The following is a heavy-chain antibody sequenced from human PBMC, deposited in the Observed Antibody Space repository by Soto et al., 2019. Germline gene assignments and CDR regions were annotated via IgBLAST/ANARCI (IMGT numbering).Heavy chain of an antibody. D-gene: IGHD3-22*01. J-gene: IGHJ4*02. CDR2: INYSGST. Sequence: QVQLQESGPGLVKPSETLSLTCSVSGDSISSSSFYWGWIRQPPGTGLEWIGIINYSGSTSYNPSLKGRVTRSVETSRSHFSLKLISVTAADTAVYYCARQSFDSSDYFDYWGQGTLVTVSS. CDR3: ARQSFDSSDYFDY. V-gene: IGHV4-39*01. CDR1: GDSISSSSFY.